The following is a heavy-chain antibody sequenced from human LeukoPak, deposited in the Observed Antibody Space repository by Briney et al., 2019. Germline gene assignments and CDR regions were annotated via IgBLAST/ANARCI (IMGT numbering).Heavy chain of an antibody. Sequence: SETLSLTCTVSGGSISSSSYYWGWIRQPPGKGLEWIGSIYYSGSTYDDPSLKSRVTISVDTSKNQFSLKLSPVTDADTAVYYCARLGCTASVGDYWGQGTLVSVSS. J-gene: IGHJ4*02. CDR2: IYYSGST. CDR1: GGSISSSSYY. V-gene: IGHV4-39*01. D-gene: IGHD3-10*01. CDR3: ARLGCTASVGDY.